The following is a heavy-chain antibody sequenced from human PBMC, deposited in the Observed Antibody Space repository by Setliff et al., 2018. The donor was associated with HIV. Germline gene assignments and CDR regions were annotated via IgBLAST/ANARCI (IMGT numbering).Heavy chain of an antibody. CDR2: MNPNSGNT. J-gene: IGHJ4*02. V-gene: IGHV1-8*02. CDR1: GYTFTSYA. CDR3: ARGSPTAGDY. Sequence: ASVKVSCKASGYTFTSYAMNWVRQAPGQGLEWMGWMNPNSGNTGYAQNFQGRVTTTRNTSISTAYMELTSLRFEDTAVYYCARGSPTAGDYWGQGTLVTVSS.